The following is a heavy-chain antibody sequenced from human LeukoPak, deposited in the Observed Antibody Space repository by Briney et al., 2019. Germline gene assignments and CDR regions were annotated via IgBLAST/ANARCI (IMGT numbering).Heavy chain of an antibody. V-gene: IGHV3-23*01. D-gene: IGHD3-3*01. CDR2: ISGSGGST. CDR1: GFTFSSYA. Sequence: GGSLRLSCAASGFTFSSYAMSWVRQAPGKGLEWVSAISGSGGSTYYADSVKGRFTISRDNSKNTLYLQMNSLRAEDTAVYYCAKDVSPPYYDFWSGYYIFDYWGQGTLVTVSS. CDR3: AKDVSPPYYDFWSGYYIFDY. J-gene: IGHJ4*02.